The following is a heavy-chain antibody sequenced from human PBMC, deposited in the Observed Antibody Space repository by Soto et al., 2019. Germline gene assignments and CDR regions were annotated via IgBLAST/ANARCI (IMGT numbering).Heavy chain of an antibody. V-gene: IGHV1-18*01. CDR2: ISAYNGNT. CDR1: GYTFTSYG. J-gene: IGHJ6*02. CDR3: AREKEVTYYDFWSGYYNYYYYYGMDV. D-gene: IGHD3-3*01. Sequence: ASVKVSCKASGYTFTSYGISWVRLAPGQGLEWMGWISAYNGNTNYAQKLQGRVTMTTDTSTSTAYMELRSLRSDDTAVYYCAREKEVTYYDFWSGYYNYYYYYGMDVWGQGTTVTVSS.